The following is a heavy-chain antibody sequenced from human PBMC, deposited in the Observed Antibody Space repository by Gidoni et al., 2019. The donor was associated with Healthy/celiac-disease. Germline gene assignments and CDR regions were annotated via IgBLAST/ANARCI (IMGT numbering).Heavy chain of an antibody. Sequence: QLQLQESGPGLVKPSETLSLPCTVSGGSISSSSYYWGWIRQPPGKGLEWIGSIYYRGSTYYNPSLKSRVTISVDTSKNQFSLKLSSVTAADTAVYYCASHCSGGSCYPLHWFDPWGQGTLVTVSS. CDR1: GGSISSSSYY. CDR2: IYYRGST. D-gene: IGHD2-15*01. V-gene: IGHV4-39*01. J-gene: IGHJ5*02. CDR3: ASHCSGGSCYPLHWFDP.